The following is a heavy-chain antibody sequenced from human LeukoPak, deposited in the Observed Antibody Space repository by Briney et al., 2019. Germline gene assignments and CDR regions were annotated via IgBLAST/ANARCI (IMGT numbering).Heavy chain of an antibody. J-gene: IGHJ4*02. CDR1: GFSLSTSGVG. CDR3: VHTGVNYYGSGSYSDY. D-gene: IGHD3-10*01. CDR2: IYWDDDK. V-gene: IGHV2-5*02. Sequence: SGPTLVNPTQTLTLTCTFSGFSLSTSGVGVGWIRQPPGKALEWLALIYWDDDKRYSPSLKSRLTITKDTSKNQVVLTMTNMDPVDTATYYCVHTGVNYYGSGSYSDYWGQGTLVTVSS.